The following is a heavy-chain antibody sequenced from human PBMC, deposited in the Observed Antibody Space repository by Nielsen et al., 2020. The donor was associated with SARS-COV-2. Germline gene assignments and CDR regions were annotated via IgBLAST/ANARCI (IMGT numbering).Heavy chain of an antibody. D-gene: IGHD6-13*01. CDR2: ISASGGST. CDR1: GFTFTNYG. CDR3: AASKSGYYFDL. Sequence: GGSLRLSCAASGFTFTNYGITWGRHDPGKGLEWVSTISASGGSTFYTDSVKGRFTISRDSFKNTLYLQMNSLRAEDTAVYYCAASKSGYYFDLWGQGTLVTVSS. V-gene: IGHV3-23*01. J-gene: IGHJ4*02.